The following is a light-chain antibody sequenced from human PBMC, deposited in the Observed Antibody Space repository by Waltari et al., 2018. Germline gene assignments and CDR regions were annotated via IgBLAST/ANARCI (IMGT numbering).Light chain of an antibody. V-gene: IGKV3-11*01. CDR2: DAS. CDR1: QSVGGS. J-gene: IGKJ1*01. Sequence: EIVLTQFPDTLSLSPGETATLSCRASQSVGGSFPGYQQNPGQAPRLLIYDASNRATGIPARFSGSGSGTDFTLTISSLEPEDFAVYYCQQRALWPPAFGQGTKVEVK. CDR3: QQRALWPPA.